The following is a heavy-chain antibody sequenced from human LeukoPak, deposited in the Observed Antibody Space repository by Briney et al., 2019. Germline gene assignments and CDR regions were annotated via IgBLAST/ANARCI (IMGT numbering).Heavy chain of an antibody. Sequence: GGSLRLSRAASGFTFTDFDMNWVRQAPGKGLEWVSGIGGGGTNTDYADSVKGRFTISRDNSKNTLTLQMSSLRADDTAVYFCAKDARGYHRPIDHWGQGILVTVSS. D-gene: IGHD3-22*01. CDR3: AKDARGYHRPIDH. CDR2: IGGGGTNT. V-gene: IGHV3-23*01. CDR1: GFTFTDFD. J-gene: IGHJ4*02.